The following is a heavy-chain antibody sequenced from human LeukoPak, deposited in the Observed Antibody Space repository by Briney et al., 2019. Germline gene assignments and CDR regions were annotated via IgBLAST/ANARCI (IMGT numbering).Heavy chain of an antibody. CDR1: SGSISTSNYY. V-gene: IGHV4-39*07. CDR3: ARDWNRYAY. J-gene: IGHJ4*02. Sequence: SETLSLTCTVSSGSISTSNYYWGWVRQPPGKALEWIGNIFYSGTTYYNPSLKSRVTISVDTSKNQFSLQLSSVTADTAVYYCARDWNRYAYWGQGTLVTVSS. D-gene: IGHD1-1*01. CDR2: IFYSGTT.